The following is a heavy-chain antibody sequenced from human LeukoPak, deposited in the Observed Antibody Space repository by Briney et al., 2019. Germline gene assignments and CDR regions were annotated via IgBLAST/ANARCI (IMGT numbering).Heavy chain of an antibody. J-gene: IGHJ6*02. D-gene: IGHD4/OR15-4a*01. CDR1: GFTFSSYS. CDR3: ARVPYGGYYYYGMDV. Sequence: GGSLRLSCAASGFTFSSYSMNLVRQAPGKGLEWVSYISSSSSTVYYADSVRGRFTISRDNAKNSLYLQMNSLRDEDTAVYYCARVPYGGYYYYGMDVWGQGTTVTVSS. CDR2: ISSSSSTV. V-gene: IGHV3-48*02.